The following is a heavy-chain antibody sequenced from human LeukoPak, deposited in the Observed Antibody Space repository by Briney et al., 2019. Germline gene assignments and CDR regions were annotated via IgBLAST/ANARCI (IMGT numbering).Heavy chain of an antibody. V-gene: IGHV3-9*01. CDR1: GFTFADHA. J-gene: IGHJ4*02. Sequence: PGGSLRLSCVASGFTFADHAMHWVRRAPGQGLEWVIGTNWNNGGIVYAASVRGRFTVSRDNAKNTLYLQMNRLGPEDTAFYYCARDDYDTLGYNFHYWGQGTLVTVSS. CDR3: ARDDYDTLGYNFHY. CDR2: TNWNNGGI. D-gene: IGHD3-9*01.